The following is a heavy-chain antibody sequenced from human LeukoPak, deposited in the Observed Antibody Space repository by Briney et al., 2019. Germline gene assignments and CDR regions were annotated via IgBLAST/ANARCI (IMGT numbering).Heavy chain of an antibody. CDR2: ISSSSSYI. CDR1: GFTFSSYS. J-gene: IGHJ3*02. D-gene: IGHD6-13*01. CDR3: ARGFGIAAAGKQRKAFDI. V-gene: IGHV3-21*01. Sequence: PGGSLRLSCAASGFTFSSYSMNWVRQAPGKGLEWVSSISSSSSYIYYADSVKGRFTISRDNAKNSLYLQMNSLRAEDTAVYYCARGFGIAAAGKQRKAFDIWGQGTMVTVSS.